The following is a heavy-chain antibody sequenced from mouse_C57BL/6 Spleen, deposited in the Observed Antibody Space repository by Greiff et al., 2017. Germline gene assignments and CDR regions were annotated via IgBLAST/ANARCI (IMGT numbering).Heavy chain of an antibody. J-gene: IGHJ1*03. CDR2: IHPNSGST. Sequence: VQLQQPGAELVKPGASVKLSCKASGYTFTSYWMLWVKQRPGQGLEWIGMIHPNSGSTNYNEKFKSKATLNVDKSSSTAYMQLSSLTSEDSAVYYCARVTTVPYWYFDVWGTGTTVTVSS. CDR1: GYTFTSYW. D-gene: IGHD1-1*01. V-gene: IGHV1-64*01. CDR3: ARVTTVPYWYFDV.